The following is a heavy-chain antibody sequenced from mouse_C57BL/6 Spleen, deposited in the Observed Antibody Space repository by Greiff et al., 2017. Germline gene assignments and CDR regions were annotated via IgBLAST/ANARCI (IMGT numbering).Heavy chain of an antibody. J-gene: IGHJ4*01. CDR3: YYAMDY. CDR2: ISPRSGNT. V-gene: IGHV1-81*01. Sequence: VQLQQSGAELARPGASVKLSCKASGYTFTSYGISWVKQRTGQGLEWIGEISPRSGNTYYNEKFKGKATLTADKSSSTAYMELRSLTSEDSAVYFCYYAMDYWGQGTSVTVSS. CDR1: GYTFTSYG.